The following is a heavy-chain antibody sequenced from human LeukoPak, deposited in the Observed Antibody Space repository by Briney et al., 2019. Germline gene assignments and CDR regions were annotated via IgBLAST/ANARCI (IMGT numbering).Heavy chain of an antibody. CDR3: ARDNRSYDFWSGYYSHGMDV. J-gene: IGHJ6*02. V-gene: IGHV3-21*01. D-gene: IGHD3-3*01. CDR2: ISSSSSYI. Sequence: GGSLRLSCAASGFTFSSYSMNWVRQAPGKGLEWVSSISSSSSYIYYADSMKGRFTISRDNAKNSLYLQMNSLRAEDTAVYYCARDNRSYDFWSGYYSHGMDVWGQGTTVTVSS. CDR1: GFTFSSYS.